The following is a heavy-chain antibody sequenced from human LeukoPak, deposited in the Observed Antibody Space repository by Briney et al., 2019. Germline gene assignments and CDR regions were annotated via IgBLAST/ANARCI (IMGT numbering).Heavy chain of an antibody. CDR2: FFYSGST. J-gene: IGHJ4*02. D-gene: IGHD5-12*01. CDR1: GGSISSYY. V-gene: IGHV4-59*01. CDR3: ARGPMDSGYTYFDY. Sequence: ASETLSLTCTVSGGSISSYYWSWIRQPPGKGLEWIGYFFYSGSTNYTPSLKSRVTISIDTSKNQFSLKLSSVTAADTAMYYCARGPMDSGYTYFDYWGQGTLVSVAS.